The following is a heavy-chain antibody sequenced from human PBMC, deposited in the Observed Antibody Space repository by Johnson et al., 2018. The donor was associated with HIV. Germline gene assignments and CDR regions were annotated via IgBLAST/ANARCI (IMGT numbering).Heavy chain of an antibody. J-gene: IGHJ3*02. CDR1: GFTFSSYW. CDR3: AKDRSIYDIIYAFDI. V-gene: IGHV3-74*01. D-gene: IGHD3-9*01. Sequence: EQLVESGGGLIQPGGSLRLSCAASGFTFSSYWMYWVRQAPGKGLVWVSRINSDGSSTSYADSVKGRFTTSRDNAKNTLFLQMNSLRVEDTAVYYCAKDRSIYDIIYAFDIWGQGTMVTVSS. CDR2: INSDGSST.